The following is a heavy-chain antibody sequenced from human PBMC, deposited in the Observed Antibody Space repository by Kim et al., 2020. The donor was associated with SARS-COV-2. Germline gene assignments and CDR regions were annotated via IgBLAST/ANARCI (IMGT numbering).Heavy chain of an antibody. Sequence: ASVKVSCKVSGYTLTELSMHWVRQAPGKGLEWMGGFDPEDGETIYAQKFQGRVTMTEDTSTDTAYMELSSLRSEDTAVYYCATDLPIAPGGGTYYYYYGMDVWGQGTTVTVSS. CDR3: ATDLPIAPGGGTYYYYYGMDV. V-gene: IGHV1-24*01. CDR1: GYTLTELS. J-gene: IGHJ6*02. CDR2: FDPEDGET. D-gene: IGHD2-15*01.